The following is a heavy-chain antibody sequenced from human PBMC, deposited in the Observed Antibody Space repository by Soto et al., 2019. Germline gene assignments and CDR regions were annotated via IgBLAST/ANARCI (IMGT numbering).Heavy chain of an antibody. J-gene: IGHJ4*02. D-gene: IGHD4-17*01. V-gene: IGHV5-51*01. CDR3: ASHTRYYGDYDFDY. CDR2: IYPGDSDT. Sequence: GESLKISCKGSGYIFSSYWIGWVRQMPGKGLEWMGIIYPGDSDTRYSPSFQGQVTISADKSISTAYLQWSSLKASDTAMYYCASHTRYYGDYDFDYWGQGTLVSVSS. CDR1: GYIFSSYW.